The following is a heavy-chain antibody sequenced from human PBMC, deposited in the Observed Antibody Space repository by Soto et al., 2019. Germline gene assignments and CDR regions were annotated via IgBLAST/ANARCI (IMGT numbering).Heavy chain of an antibody. Sequence: PGGSLRLSCAASGFTFSSHVMHWVRQTPGEGLEWVAVISHDGNKIYADSVKGRFAISRDDSKNTVYLQMDSLRDEDTAVYYCARGVYISRWADFFDIWGQGTMVTVSS. V-gene: IGHV3-30*09. CDR1: GFTFSSHV. D-gene: IGHD6-19*01. CDR2: ISHDGNK. J-gene: IGHJ3*02. CDR3: ARGVYISRWADFFDI.